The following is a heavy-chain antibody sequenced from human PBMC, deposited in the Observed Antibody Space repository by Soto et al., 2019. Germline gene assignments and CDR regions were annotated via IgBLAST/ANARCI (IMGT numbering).Heavy chain of an antibody. CDR3: ATTYYYDSSGYFHDAFDI. Sequence: EVHLVESGGVVVHPGGSLRLSCAASGFTFDDYAMYWVRQAPGEGLEWVSLISWNGGSTYYADSVKGRFTISRDNSKNSLYLQMNSLRAEDTALYYCATTYYYDSSGYFHDAFDIWGHGTMLTVSS. D-gene: IGHD3-22*01. V-gene: IGHV3-43D*04. J-gene: IGHJ3*02. CDR1: GFTFDDYA. CDR2: ISWNGGST.